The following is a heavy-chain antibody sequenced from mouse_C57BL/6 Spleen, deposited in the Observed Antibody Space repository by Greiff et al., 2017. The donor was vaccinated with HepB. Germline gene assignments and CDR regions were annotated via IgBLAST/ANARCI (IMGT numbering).Heavy chain of an antibody. V-gene: IGHV1-81*01. CDR3: ARTGVDYYGSSAYFDY. D-gene: IGHD1-1*01. J-gene: IGHJ2*01. Sequence: VQLQQSGAELARPGASVKLSCKASGYTFTSYGISWVKQRTGQGLEWIGEIYPRSGNTYYNEKFKGKAPLTADKSSSTAYMELRSLTSEDSAVYFCARTGVDYYGSSAYFDYWGQGTTLTVSS. CDR1: GYTFTSYG. CDR2: IYPRSGNT.